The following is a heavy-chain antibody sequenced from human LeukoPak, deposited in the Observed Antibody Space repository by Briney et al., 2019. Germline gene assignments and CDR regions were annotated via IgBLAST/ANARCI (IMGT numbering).Heavy chain of an antibody. J-gene: IGHJ4*02. CDR2: INLNSGGT. D-gene: IGHD3-22*01. CDR1: GYTFTGYY. V-gene: IGHV1-2*02. CDR3: ARARNYYDSSGSFDY. Sequence: ASVKVSCKASGYTFTGYYMHWVRQAPGQGLEWMGWINLNSGGTNYAQKFQGRVTMTRDTSIGTAYMELSRLRSDDTAVYYCARARNYYDSSGSFDYWGQGTLVTVSS.